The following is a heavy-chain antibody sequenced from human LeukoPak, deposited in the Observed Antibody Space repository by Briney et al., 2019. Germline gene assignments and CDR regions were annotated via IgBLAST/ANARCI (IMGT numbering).Heavy chain of an antibody. CDR3: ARDKSSGYWFIDY. V-gene: IGHV3-74*01. J-gene: IGHJ4*02. Sequence: PGGSLRLSCAASGFTFSSHWMHWVRQAPGKGLVWVSRINSDGSSTNYADAVKGRFTVSRDNAKNTLYLQVNSLRAEDTAVYYCARDKSSGYWFIDYWGQRTLVTVSS. CDR2: INSDGSST. D-gene: IGHD3-22*01. CDR1: GFTFSSHW.